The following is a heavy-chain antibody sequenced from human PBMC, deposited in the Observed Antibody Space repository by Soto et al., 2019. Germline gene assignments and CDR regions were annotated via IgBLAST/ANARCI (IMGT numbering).Heavy chain of an antibody. D-gene: IGHD5-18*01. CDR3: ARGRYSYGLFDY. Sequence: ASVKVSCKASGGTFSSYAISWVRQAPGQGLEWMGGIIPIFGTANYAQKFQGRVTITADESTSTAYMELSSLRSEDTAVYYCARGRYSYGLFDYWGQGTLVTVSS. J-gene: IGHJ4*02. CDR2: IIPIFGTA. V-gene: IGHV1-69*13. CDR1: GGTFSSYA.